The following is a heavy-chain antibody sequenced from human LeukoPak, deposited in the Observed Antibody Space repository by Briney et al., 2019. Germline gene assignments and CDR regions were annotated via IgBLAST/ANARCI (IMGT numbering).Heavy chain of an antibody. D-gene: IGHD3-22*01. Sequence: TLSLTCTVSGGSITSDSYYWSWIRQPAGKGLEWIGRIYTSGSTNYNPSLKNQVTISVDMSKNQFSLKLSSVTAADTAVYYCARAGDYYDSNGYYHKSAFDIWGQGTMVTVSS. V-gene: IGHV4-61*02. CDR3: ARAGDYYDSNGYYHKSAFDI. CDR2: IYTSGST. J-gene: IGHJ3*02. CDR1: GGSITSDSYY.